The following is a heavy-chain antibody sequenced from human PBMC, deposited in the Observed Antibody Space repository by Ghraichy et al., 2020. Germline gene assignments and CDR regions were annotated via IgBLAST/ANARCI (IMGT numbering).Heavy chain of an antibody. Sequence: GESLNISCAASGFTFSGYSMNWVRQAPGKGLEWVSSISSSSSYIYYADSVKGRFTISRDNAKNSLFLQMNSLRAEDTAVYYCARDPRMSTNAFDIWGQGTMVTVSS. J-gene: IGHJ3*02. D-gene: IGHD1-1*01. CDR3: ARDPRMSTNAFDI. CDR2: ISSSSSYI. V-gene: IGHV3-21*01. CDR1: GFTFSGYS.